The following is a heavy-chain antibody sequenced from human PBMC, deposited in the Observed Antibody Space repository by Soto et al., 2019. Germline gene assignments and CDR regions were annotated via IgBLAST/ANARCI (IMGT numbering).Heavy chain of an antibody. CDR1: GGSISSGGYY. CDR2: IYYNGNT. CDR3: ARCSLVVIPVPGFDP. J-gene: IGHJ5*02. D-gene: IGHD2-15*01. V-gene: IGHV4-31*03. Sequence: SETLSLTCTVSGGSISSGGYYWSWIRQHPGRGLEWIGYIYYNGNTYYNPSLKSRVTVSVDTSKNQFSLNVRSVTAADTAVYYCARCSLVVIPVPGFDPWGQGTLVTVSS.